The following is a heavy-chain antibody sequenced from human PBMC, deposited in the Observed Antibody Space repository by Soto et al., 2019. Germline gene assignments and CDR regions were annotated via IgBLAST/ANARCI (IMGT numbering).Heavy chain of an antibody. V-gene: IGHV3-23*01. J-gene: IGHJ6*02. D-gene: IGHD3-22*01. Sequence: SLRLSCAASGFTFSSYAMSWVRQAPGKGLEWVSAISGSGGSTYYADSVKGRFTISRDNSKNTLYLQMNSLRAEDTAVYYCAKDYYDSSGPPSGMDVWGQGTTVTVYS. CDR2: ISGSGGST. CDR3: AKDYYDSSGPPSGMDV. CDR1: GFTFSSYA.